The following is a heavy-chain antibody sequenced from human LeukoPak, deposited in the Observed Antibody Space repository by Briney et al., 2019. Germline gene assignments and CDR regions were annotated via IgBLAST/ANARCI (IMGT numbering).Heavy chain of an antibody. J-gene: IGHJ5*02. CDR2: IYSSGST. CDR3: ARQGTYGPLDL. V-gene: IGHV4-59*08. CDR1: GGSISSYY. Sequence: SETLSLTCTVSGGSISSYYCNWIRQPPGKGLEWIGYIYSSGSTNYNPSLKSRVTMSVDTSKNQFSLKVSSVTAADTAVYYCARQGTYGPLDLWGQGTLVTVSS. D-gene: IGHD3-10*01.